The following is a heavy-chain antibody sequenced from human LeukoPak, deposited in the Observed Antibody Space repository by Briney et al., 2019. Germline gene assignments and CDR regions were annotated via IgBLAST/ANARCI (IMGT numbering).Heavy chain of an antibody. CDR3: ARTPSKWFGELFDY. J-gene: IGHJ4*02. Sequence: SETLSLTCTVSGGSISSYYWSWIRQPPGKGLEWIGYIYYSGSTNYNSSLKSRVTISVDTSKNQFSLKLSSVTAADTAVYYCARTPSKWFGELFDYWGQGTLVTVSS. D-gene: IGHD3-10*01. V-gene: IGHV4-59*08. CDR1: GGSISSYY. CDR2: IYYSGST.